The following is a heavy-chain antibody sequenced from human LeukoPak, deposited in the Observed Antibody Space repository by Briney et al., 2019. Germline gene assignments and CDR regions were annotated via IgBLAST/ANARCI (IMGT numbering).Heavy chain of an antibody. CDR2: ISGSGGST. D-gene: IGHD2-21*02. CDR1: GFTFSSYG. Sequence: GGSLRLSCAASGFTFSSYGMSWVRQAPGKGLEWVSAISGSGGSTYYADSVKGRFTISRDNSKNTLYLQMNSLRAEDTAVYYCARGPRRAYCGGDCHFDYWGQGTLVTVSS. V-gene: IGHV3-23*01. CDR3: ARGPRRAYCGGDCHFDY. J-gene: IGHJ4*02.